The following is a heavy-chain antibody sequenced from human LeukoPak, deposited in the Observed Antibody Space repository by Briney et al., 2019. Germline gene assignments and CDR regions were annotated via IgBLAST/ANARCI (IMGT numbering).Heavy chain of an antibody. CDR1: GGSISSYC. Sequence: PSETLSLTCTVSGGSISSYCWSWIRQPPGKGLEWIGYIYYSGSTNYNPSLKSRVTISVDTFKNQFSLKLSSVTAADTAVYYCAREVVRGVLYYFDYWGQGTLVTVSS. CDR3: AREVVRGVLYYFDY. J-gene: IGHJ4*02. CDR2: IYYSGST. D-gene: IGHD3-10*01. V-gene: IGHV4-59*01.